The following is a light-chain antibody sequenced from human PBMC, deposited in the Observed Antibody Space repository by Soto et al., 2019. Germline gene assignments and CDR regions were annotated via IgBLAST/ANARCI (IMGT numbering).Light chain of an antibody. CDR2: GAS. CDR1: QSVSSN. V-gene: IGKV3-15*01. J-gene: IGKJ3*01. CDR3: QQYNNWPPHT. Sequence: EIVMTQSPATLSVSPGERATLSCRASQSVSSNLAWYQQKPGQAPRLLIYGASTRATGIPARFSGSGSGTEFTLTISSLQSEDFAVYYCQQYNNWPPHTFGTGTKVDIK.